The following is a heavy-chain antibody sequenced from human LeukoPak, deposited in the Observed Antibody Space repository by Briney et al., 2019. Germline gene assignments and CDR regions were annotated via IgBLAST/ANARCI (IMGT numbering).Heavy chain of an antibody. CDR2: ISAYNGNT. J-gene: IGHJ4*02. D-gene: IGHD3-16*02. CDR3: ARDGDYVWGSYRFLDY. Sequence: ASVKVSCKASGYTFTSYGISWVRQAPGQGLEWMGWISAYNGNTSYAQKLQGRVTMTTDTSTSTAYMELRSLRSDDTAVYYCARDGDYVWGSYRFLDYWGQGTLVTVSS. V-gene: IGHV1-18*01. CDR1: GYTFTSYG.